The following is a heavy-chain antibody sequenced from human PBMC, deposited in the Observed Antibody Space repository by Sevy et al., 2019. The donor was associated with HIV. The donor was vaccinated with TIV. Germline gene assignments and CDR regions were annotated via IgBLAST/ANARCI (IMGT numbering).Heavy chain of an antibody. CDR2: IKSKTDGERT. V-gene: IGHV3-15*01. J-gene: IGHJ6*02. CDR1: GLSFTSAW. Sequence: GGSLRLSCAASGLSFTSAWMSWVRQAPGKGLEWVGRIKSKTDGERTDYPAPVRGRCTISRDDSNNTLYPQMNSLETEDTAVYYCTTTLSTAHYMVVWGQGTTVTVSS. D-gene: IGHD2-2*01. CDR3: TTTLSTAHYMVV.